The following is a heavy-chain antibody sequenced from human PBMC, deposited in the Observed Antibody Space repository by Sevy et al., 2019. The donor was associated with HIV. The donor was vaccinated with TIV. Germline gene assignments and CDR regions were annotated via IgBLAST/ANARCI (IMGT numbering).Heavy chain of an antibody. V-gene: IGHV3-21*04. CDR2: VSGSSNYI. CDR1: GFTFIRYN. D-gene: IGHD6-13*01. J-gene: IGHJ4*02. CDR3: AKDTSAAARRGAFDY. Sequence: GGSLRLSCAASGFTFIRYNMNWVRQAPGKGLEWVSSVSGSSNYIYYAESLKGRFIISRDNAKNSLYLQMNSLRAEDTALYYCAKDTSAAARRGAFDYWGQGTLVTVSS.